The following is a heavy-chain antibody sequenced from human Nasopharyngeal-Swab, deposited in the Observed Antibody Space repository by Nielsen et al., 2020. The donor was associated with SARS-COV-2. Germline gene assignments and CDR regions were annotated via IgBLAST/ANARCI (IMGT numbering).Heavy chain of an antibody. CDR1: GYTFTEIS. D-gene: IGHD1-26*01. V-gene: IGHV1-24*01. J-gene: IGHJ4*02. Sequence: ASVKVSCKASGYTFTEISMHWVRQAHGRGLEWMGGFNPEDGETIYAQKFQGRVTMTEDTSMDTAYMELRSLRSEDTAVYYCAASQWREYFDSWGQGTLVSVSS. CDR3: AASQWREYFDS. CDR2: FNPEDGET.